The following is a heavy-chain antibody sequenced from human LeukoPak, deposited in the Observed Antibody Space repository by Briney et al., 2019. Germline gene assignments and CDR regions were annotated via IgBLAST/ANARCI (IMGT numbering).Heavy chain of an antibody. Sequence: GASVKVSCKASGGTFSSYAISWVRQAPGQGLEWMGGIIPIFGTANYAQNFQGRVTITADESTSTAYMELSSLRSEDTAVYYCAREHGDYTDYFDYWGQGTLVTVSS. CDR3: AREHGDYTDYFDY. CDR1: GGTFSSYA. CDR2: IIPIFGTA. D-gene: IGHD4-17*01. J-gene: IGHJ4*02. V-gene: IGHV1-69*13.